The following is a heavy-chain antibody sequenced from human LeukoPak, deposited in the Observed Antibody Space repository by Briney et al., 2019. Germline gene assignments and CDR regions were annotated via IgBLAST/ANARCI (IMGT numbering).Heavy chain of an antibody. CDR3: ALSMVAAAGDA. D-gene: IGHD6-13*01. CDR1: ALTFNTYW. J-gene: IGHJ5*02. V-gene: IGHV3-74*01. Sequence: GGSLRLSCAASALTFNTYWMHWVRQVPGRGLEWVSRINGDESSTNYADSVKGRFTISRDNAKDTLYLHMNSLTAEDTAVYYCALSMVAAAGDAWGQGTLVTVSS. CDR2: INGDESST.